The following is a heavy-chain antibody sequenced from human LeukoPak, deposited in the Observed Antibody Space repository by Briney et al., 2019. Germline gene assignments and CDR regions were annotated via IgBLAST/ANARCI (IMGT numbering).Heavy chain of an antibody. CDR1: GGSISSSSYY. V-gene: IGHV4-39*07. J-gene: IGHJ4*02. Sequence: SETLSLTCTVSGGSISSSSYYWGWIRQPPGKGLEWIGSIYYSGSTYYNPSLKSRVTISVDTSKNQFSLKLSSATAADTAVYYCARDVGARLPGYWGQGTLATVSS. D-gene: IGHD6-6*01. CDR3: ARDVGARLPGY. CDR2: IYYSGST.